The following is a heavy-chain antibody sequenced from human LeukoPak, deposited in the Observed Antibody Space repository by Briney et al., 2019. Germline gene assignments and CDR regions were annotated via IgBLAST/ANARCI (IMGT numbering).Heavy chain of an antibody. CDR2: ISPYRGDT. Sequence: GASVKVSCKVSGYTFTGYYMHWVRQAPGQGLEWMGWISPYRGDTETAQKNQGRVSTTTDTSTSTAYMELRRLRSDDTGVYYCARQVQIVGGRYGMDVWGQGTTVTVSS. CDR3: ARQVQIVGGRYGMDV. CDR1: GYTFTGYY. V-gene: IGHV1-18*04. J-gene: IGHJ6*02. D-gene: IGHD2-15*01.